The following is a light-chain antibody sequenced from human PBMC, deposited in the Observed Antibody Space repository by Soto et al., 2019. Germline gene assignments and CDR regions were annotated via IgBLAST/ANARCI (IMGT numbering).Light chain of an antibody. V-gene: IGKV3-15*01. CDR1: QRVSSN. Sequence: EIVLTQSPATLSVSPGERATRSCRASQRVSSNLARYQQKPSHAPWRPIHRAPTKATGIPARFSVSGSGTEFTLTISSLQSEDFPVYYCQQYNNWPRTFGQGTKVDIK. CDR3: QQYNNWPRT. J-gene: IGKJ1*01. CDR2: RAP.